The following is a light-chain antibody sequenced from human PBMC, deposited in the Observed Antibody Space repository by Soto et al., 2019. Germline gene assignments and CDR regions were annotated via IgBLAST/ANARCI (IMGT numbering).Light chain of an antibody. CDR3: QMYNNWVGT. V-gene: IGKV3-15*01. J-gene: IGKJ4*01. CDR2: GAA. CDR1: QSISSN. Sequence: EIVMTQSPATLSVSPGERATLSCRANQSISSNLAWYQQKPGQAPRLLIYGAATRATGIPARFSGSGSGTDFTLTINSLQSEDFAVYYCQMYNNWVGTFGGGTQVDSK.